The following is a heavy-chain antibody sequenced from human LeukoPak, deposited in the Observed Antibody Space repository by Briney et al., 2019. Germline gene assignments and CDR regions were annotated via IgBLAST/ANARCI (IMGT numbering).Heavy chain of an antibody. CDR2: IYTSGST. CDR1: GGSISSGNYY. D-gene: IGHD6-13*01. V-gene: IGHV4-61*02. Sequence: PSQTLSLTRTVSGGSISSGNYYWSWIRQPAGKGLEWIGRIYTSGSTNYNPSLKSRVTISVDTSKNQFSLKLSSVTAADTAVYYCARDPSSSWYNNWFDPWGQGTLVTVSS. J-gene: IGHJ5*02. CDR3: ARDPSSSWYNNWFDP.